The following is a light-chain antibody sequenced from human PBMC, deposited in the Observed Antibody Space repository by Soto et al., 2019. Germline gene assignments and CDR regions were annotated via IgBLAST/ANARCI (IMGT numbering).Light chain of an antibody. J-gene: IGLJ1*01. V-gene: IGLV2-8*01. CDR3: SSYAGSNNQV. Sequence: QSALTQPPSASGSPRQSVTISCTGTSSDVGGYNYVSWYQQHPGRAPKLMIYEVSKRPSGVPDRFSGSKSGNTASLTVSGLQTEDEADYYCSSYAGSNNQVFGTGTKLTVL. CDR2: EVS. CDR1: SSDVGGYNY.